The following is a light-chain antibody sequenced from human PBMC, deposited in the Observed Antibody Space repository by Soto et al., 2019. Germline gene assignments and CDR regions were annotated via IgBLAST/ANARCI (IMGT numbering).Light chain of an antibody. V-gene: IGKV1-12*01. CDR3: QQIKSPGT. CDR2: SAS. Sequence: IQMTQSPSSLPATVGDRVTISCRASQGISPWVAWYQHKPGSAPKLLIYSASNLQRGVPSRFSGGGSGTEFLLISNNLQPEYSATYYCQQIKSPGTFGQGTKV. J-gene: IGKJ1*01. CDR1: QGISPW.